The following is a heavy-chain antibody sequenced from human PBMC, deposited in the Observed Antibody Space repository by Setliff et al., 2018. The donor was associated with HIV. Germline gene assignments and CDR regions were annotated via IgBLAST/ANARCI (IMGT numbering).Heavy chain of an antibody. Sequence: PSETLSLTCTVSGGSISSYYWSWIRQPPGKGLEWIGYIYYSGSANYNPSLKSRVTISVDTSKNQFSLKLSSVTAADTAVYYCARSSSSGYSYLGFDIWGQGTMVTVSS. J-gene: IGHJ3*02. D-gene: IGHD3-22*01. V-gene: IGHV4-59*01. CDR1: GGSISSYY. CDR3: ARSSSSGYSYLGFDI. CDR2: IYYSGSA.